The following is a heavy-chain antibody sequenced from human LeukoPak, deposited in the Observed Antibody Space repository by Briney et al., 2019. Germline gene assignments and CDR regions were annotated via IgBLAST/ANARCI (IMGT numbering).Heavy chain of an antibody. CDR3: ARGYESSIAARPSFDYYYYMDV. D-gene: IGHD6-6*01. CDR1: GGSISSHY. Sequence: SETLSLTCTVSGGSISSHYWSWIRQPPGKGLEWIGYIYYSGSTNYNPSLKSRVTISVDTSKNQFSLKLSSVTAADTAVYYCARGYESSIAARPSFDYYYYMDVWGKGTTVTVS. J-gene: IGHJ6*03. CDR2: IYYSGST. V-gene: IGHV4-59*11.